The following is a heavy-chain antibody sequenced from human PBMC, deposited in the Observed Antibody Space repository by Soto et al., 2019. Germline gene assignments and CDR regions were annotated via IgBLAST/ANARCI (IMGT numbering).Heavy chain of an antibody. D-gene: IGHD2-15*01. J-gene: IGHJ5*02. CDR1: GYTFTSYG. V-gene: IGHV1-18*01. CDR3: ASVVGALGHGFDP. Sequence: QVQLVQSGAEVKKPGASVKVSCKASGYTFTSYGLSWVRQAPGQGLEWMGRISAYNYNTNYAQKLQGRVTMTSDTSTSAAYMVLRSLRSDATDVYYCASVVGALGHGFDPWGQGTQVTVSS. CDR2: ISAYNYNT.